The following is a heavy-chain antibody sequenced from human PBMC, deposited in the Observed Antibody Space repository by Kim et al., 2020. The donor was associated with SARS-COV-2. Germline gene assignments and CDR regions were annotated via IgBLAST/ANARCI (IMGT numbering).Heavy chain of an antibody. CDR2: IYYSGST. D-gene: IGHD3-10*01. J-gene: IGHJ6*02. CDR3: ARDRGRISRGMDV. Sequence: SETLSLTCTVSGGSISSYYWSWIRQPPAKGLEWIGYIYYSGSTNYNPSLKSRVTISVDTSKNQFSLKLSSVTAADTAVYYCARDRGRISRGMDVWGQGTTFTVSS. CDR1: GGSISSYY. V-gene: IGHV4-59*01.